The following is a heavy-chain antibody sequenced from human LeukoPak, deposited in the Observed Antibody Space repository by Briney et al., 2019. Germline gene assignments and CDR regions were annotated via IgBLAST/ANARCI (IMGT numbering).Heavy chain of an antibody. CDR1: GFTFSRYA. D-gene: IGHD2-8*01. J-gene: IGHJ4*02. CDR2: IIGSGGTT. CDR3: AKDPSCTSDICHGDFDY. Sequence: GGSLRLSCAASGFTFSRYAVRWVGQAPGKGREWVSGIIGSGGTTYSAHSVKGRFTISRDNSKNTLYLQMNSLRAEDTALYYCAKDPSCTSDICHGDFDYWGQGTLVTVSS. V-gene: IGHV3-23*01.